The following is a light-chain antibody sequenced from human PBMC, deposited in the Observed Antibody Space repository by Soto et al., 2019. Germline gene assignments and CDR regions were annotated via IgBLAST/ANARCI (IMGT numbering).Light chain of an antibody. V-gene: IGLV4-69*01. CDR1: SGHNSYA. Sequence: QLVLTQSPSASASLGASVKLTCTLSSGHNSYAIAWHQQQPEKGPRYLMKVNSDGSHSKGDGIPDRFSGSSSGAERYLTISSLQSEDEADYYCQTWSTDLRVFGGGTKVTVL. J-gene: IGLJ3*02. CDR3: QTWSTDLRV. CDR2: VNSDGSH.